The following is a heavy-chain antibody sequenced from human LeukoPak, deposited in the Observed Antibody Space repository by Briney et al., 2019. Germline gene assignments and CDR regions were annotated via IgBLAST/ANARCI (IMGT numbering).Heavy chain of an antibody. CDR3: AKFSRNTASAFDI. Sequence: PGGSLRLSCAASGFTFSAYWMHWVRQAPGKGLEWVSYISSSSSTIYYADSVKGRFTISRDNSKNTLYVQMNSLRADDTAVYYCAKFSRNTASAFDIWGRGTMVTVSS. D-gene: IGHD5-18*01. J-gene: IGHJ3*02. CDR2: ISSSSSTI. CDR1: GFTFSAYW. V-gene: IGHV3-48*01.